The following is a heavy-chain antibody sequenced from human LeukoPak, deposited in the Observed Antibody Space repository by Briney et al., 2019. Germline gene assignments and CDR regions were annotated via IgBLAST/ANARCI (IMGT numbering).Heavy chain of an antibody. D-gene: IGHD2-15*01. CDR1: GFTVSSNY. Sequence: GGSLRLSCAASGFTVSSNYMSWVRQATGKGLEWVSVIYSGGSTYYADSVKGRFTISRDNSKNTLYLQMNSLRAEDTAVYYCAGRSSEYYYYYYMDVWGKGTTVTVSS. CDR2: IYSGGST. CDR3: AGRSSEYYYYYYMDV. V-gene: IGHV3-53*01. J-gene: IGHJ6*03.